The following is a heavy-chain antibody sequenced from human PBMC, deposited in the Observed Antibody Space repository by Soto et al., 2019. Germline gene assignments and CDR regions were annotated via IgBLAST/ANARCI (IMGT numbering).Heavy chain of an antibody. Sequence: LRLSCAASGFTFNNFAMHWVRQAPGKGLEWVAFISYDGTYEYYADSVRGRFTVYRDNSKSTLFLQMNSLKFEDTAVYVCANEVDVAFSSLQYGMDVWGQGTTVTVSS. V-gene: IGHV3-30*14. D-gene: IGHD5-12*01. CDR2: ISYDGTYE. CDR3: ANEVDVAFSSLQYGMDV. CDR1: GFTFNNFA. J-gene: IGHJ6*02.